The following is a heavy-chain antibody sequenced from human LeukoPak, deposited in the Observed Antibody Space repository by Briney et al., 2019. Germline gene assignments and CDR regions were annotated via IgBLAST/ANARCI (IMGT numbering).Heavy chain of an antibody. CDR2: IRGSGGST. V-gene: IGHV3-23*01. CDR3: AKEGYYYDSSGYH. Sequence: GGSLRLSCAASGFTFSSYAMSWVRQAPGKGLEWVSAIRGSGGSTYYAASVKGRFTIYRDNSKNTLYLQMNSLRAEDTAVYYCAKEGYYYDSSGYHGGQGTLVTVSS. D-gene: IGHD3-22*01. J-gene: IGHJ4*02. CDR1: GFTFSSYA.